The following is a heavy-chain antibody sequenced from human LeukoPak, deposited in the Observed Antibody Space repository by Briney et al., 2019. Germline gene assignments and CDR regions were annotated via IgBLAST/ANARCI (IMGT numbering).Heavy chain of an antibody. Sequence: GGSLRLSCAASGFTFGTSAMIWVRQAPGKGLEWVSAISGSGGTIYYADSVKGRFTISRDNSKNAPYLQMNSLRAEDTAVYYCARGEFDPWGQGTLVTVSS. CDR1: GFTFGTSA. V-gene: IGHV3-23*01. CDR3: ARGEFDP. J-gene: IGHJ5*02. CDR2: ISGSGGTI.